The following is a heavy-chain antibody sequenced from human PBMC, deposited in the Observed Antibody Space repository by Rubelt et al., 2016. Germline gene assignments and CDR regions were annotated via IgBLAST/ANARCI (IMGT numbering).Heavy chain of an antibody. CDR2: IISIFVSA. V-gene: IGHV1-69*01. D-gene: IGHD6-13*01. CDR3: ARDISSSLDY. J-gene: IGHJ4*02. Sequence: QVQLVQSGAEVKKPGSSVKVSCKASGGTFSSYGISWVRQAPGQGLEWMGGIISIFVSANASCEVAGRVTITADESTRNAYIVVGSLRSEDTAVYYCARDISSSLDYWGQGTLVTVSS. CDR1: GGTFSSYG.